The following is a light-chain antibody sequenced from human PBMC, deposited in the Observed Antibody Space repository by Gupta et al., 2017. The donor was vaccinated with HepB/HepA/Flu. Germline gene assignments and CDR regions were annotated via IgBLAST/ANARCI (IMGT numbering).Light chain of an antibody. J-gene: IGLJ2*01. CDR1: TSDMGGYNN. V-gene: IGLV2-14*03. CDR3: SSYTACSTFVI. CDR2: DVS. Sequence: ALTSTASVSGSPGQSTTFSSPGTTSDMGGYNNVSWYQQHPGKAPNLMIYDVSSRPSGVFDRCSGSKSGSTASPTISWRQDEEEASDYCSSYTACSTFVIFGGGTKLTIL.